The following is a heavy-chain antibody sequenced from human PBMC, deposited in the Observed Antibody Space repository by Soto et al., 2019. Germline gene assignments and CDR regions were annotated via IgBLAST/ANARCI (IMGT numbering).Heavy chain of an antibody. Sequence: KVSCKASGYTFTSYGISWVRQAPGQGLEWMGWTSAYNGNTNYAQKLQGRVTMTTDTSTSTAYMELRSLRSDDTAVYYCAKGDWNVVSWYFDLWGRGPLVTVSS. J-gene: IGHJ2*01. CDR3: AKGDWNVVSWYFDL. V-gene: IGHV1-18*04. D-gene: IGHD1-1*01. CDR1: GYTFTSYG. CDR2: TSAYNGNT.